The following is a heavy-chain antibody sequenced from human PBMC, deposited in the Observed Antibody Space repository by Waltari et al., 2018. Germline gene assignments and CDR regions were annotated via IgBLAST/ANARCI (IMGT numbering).Heavy chain of an antibody. J-gene: IGHJ4*02. V-gene: IGHV4-4*02. Sequence: QLQLQQSGPGLVKPSESLSLTCAVSGDSMNRTYWWNWVRQPPGKGLEWVGQIHGSGRTNYNPSLVSRVTVSIDTSNNQFSLKVSYATAADTAVYYCARDRGRGLYLDSWGQGTLVTVSP. CDR2: IHGSGRT. CDR3: ARDRGRGLYLDS. D-gene: IGHD2-15*01. CDR1: GDSMNRTYW.